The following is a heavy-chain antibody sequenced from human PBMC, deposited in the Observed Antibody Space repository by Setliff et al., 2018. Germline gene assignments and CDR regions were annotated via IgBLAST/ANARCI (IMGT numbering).Heavy chain of an antibody. CDR1: GYTFTSYD. J-gene: IGHJ6*02. V-gene: IGHV1-8*02. CDR3: ARECYSSSWYGDYYYYYGMDV. Sequence: ASVKVSCKASGYTFTSYDINWVRQATGQGLEWMVWMNPNSGNTGYAQKLQGRVTMTRNTSISTAYMELCSLRSENTAVYYCARECYSSSWYGDYYYYYGMDVWGQGTTVTVSS. D-gene: IGHD6-13*01. CDR2: MNPNSGNT.